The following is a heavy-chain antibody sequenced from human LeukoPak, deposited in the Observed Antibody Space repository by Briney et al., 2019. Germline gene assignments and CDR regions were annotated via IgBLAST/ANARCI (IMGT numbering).Heavy chain of an antibody. CDR1: GVSVGSGDYF. CDR2: IYCSGST. J-gene: IGHJ4*02. Sequence: SQTLSLTCTVSGVSVGSGDYFWSSVRQPPGEGLEWIGYIYCSGSTDSNPSLESRPTVSIDTSKNQFSLMLRSVTAADTAVYDFTRTDSLDYWGQGILVTVSS. CDR3: TRTDSLDY. V-gene: IGHV4-30-4*08. D-gene: IGHD3-22*01.